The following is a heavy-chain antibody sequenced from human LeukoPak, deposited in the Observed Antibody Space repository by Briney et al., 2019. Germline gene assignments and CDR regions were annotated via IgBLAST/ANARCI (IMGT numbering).Heavy chain of an antibody. CDR1: GVSMSAFQ. J-gene: IGHJ4*02. D-gene: IGHD2-8*01. CDR3: ATSNDAKIAPFDH. CDR2: VNTKGET. Sequence: SETLSLTCTVSGVSMSAFQWSWVRQSPEKGLEWIGCVNTKGETNYNPSLKSRVITSVDTTKSQFSLRLTSVTAADTAVYYCATSNDAKIAPFDHWGQGALVTVSS. V-gene: IGHV4-4*09.